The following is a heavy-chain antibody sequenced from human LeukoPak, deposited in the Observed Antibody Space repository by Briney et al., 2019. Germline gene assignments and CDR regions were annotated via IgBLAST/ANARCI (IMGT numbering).Heavy chain of an antibody. J-gene: IGHJ4*02. V-gene: IGHV4-34*01. CDR2: INHSGYT. CDR1: GVSFDDYY. D-gene: IGHD4-17*01. Sequence: PSETLSLTCAVSGVSFDDYYWSWVRQTQGKGLEWIGEINHSGYTNDSPSLKSRVTLSIDTSRKQFSLNLRSVTVADAGIYYCTRMTTGHDYWGQGTLVTVSS. CDR3: TRMTTGHDY.